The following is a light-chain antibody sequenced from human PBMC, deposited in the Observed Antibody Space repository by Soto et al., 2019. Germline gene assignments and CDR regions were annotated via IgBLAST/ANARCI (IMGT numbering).Light chain of an antibody. CDR3: QQHETLIT. CDR1: QDISNY. V-gene: IGKV1-33*01. CDR2: DAS. Sequence: DIQMTQSPSSLSASVGDRVTITCQASQDISNYLNWYQQKPGKAPRLLIYDASNLKTGVPSRFSGTGSGTDFTFTISGLQPEDFAVYYCQQHETLITFGQGTRLEIK. J-gene: IGKJ5*01.